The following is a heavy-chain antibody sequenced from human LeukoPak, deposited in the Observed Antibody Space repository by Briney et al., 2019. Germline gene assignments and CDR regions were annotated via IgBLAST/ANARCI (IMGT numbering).Heavy chain of an antibody. CDR3: ARSPRYCSGGSCYSPFEDY. J-gene: IGHJ4*02. Sequence: SETLSLTCTVSGGSVSSYYWSWIRQPPGKGLEWIGYIYSTGSTNYSPSLKSRVTISVDTSKNQFSLKLSSVTAADTAVYYCARSPRYCSGGSCYSPFEDYWGQGTLVTVSS. V-gene: IGHV4-59*02. CDR2: IYSTGST. D-gene: IGHD2-15*01. CDR1: GGSVSSYY.